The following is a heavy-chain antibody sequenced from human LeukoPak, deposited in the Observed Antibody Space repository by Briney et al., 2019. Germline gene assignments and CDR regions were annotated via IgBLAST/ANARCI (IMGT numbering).Heavy chain of an antibody. CDR3: ARDQIAPRNWFDP. D-gene: IGHD6-13*01. J-gene: IGHJ5*02. V-gene: IGHV1-69*01. CDR1: GGTFSSYA. CDR2: IIPIFGTA. Sequence: GASVKVSCKASGGTFSSYAISWVRQAPGQGLEWMGGIIPIFGTANYAQKFQGRVTITADESTSTAYMELSSLRSEDTAVYYCARDQIAPRNWFDPWGQGTLVTVSS.